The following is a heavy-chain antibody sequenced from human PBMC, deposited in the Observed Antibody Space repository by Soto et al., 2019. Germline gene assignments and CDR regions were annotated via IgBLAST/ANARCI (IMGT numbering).Heavy chain of an antibody. CDR2: ISSSSSYI. CDR1: GFTFSSYS. CDR3: ARDPRDDILTGL. D-gene: IGHD3-9*01. V-gene: IGHV3-21*01. Sequence: EVQLVESGGGLVKPGGSLRLSCAASGFTFSSYSMNWVRQAPGKGLEWVSSISSSSSYIYYADSVKGRFTISRDNAKNSLCLQLNSPRAEDTAVYYCARDPRDDILTGLWGQGTLVTVSS. J-gene: IGHJ4*02.